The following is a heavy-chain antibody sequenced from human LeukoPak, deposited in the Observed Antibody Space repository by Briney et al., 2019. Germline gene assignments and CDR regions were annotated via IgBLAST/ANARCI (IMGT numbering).Heavy chain of an antibody. V-gene: IGHV3-21*01. CDR2: ISSSSSYI. Sequence: GSLRLSCAAPGFTFGGYSMNWVRQAPGKGLEWVSSISSSSSYIYYADSVKGRFTISRDNAKNSLYLQMNSLRAEDTAVYYCAELGITMIGGVWGKGTTVTISS. J-gene: IGHJ6*04. CDR1: GFTFGGYS. D-gene: IGHD3-10*02. CDR3: AELGITMIGGV.